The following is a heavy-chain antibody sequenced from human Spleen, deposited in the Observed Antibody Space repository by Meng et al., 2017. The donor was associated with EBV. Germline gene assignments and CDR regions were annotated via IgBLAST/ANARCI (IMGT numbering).Heavy chain of an antibody. V-gene: IGHV4-39*07. CDR1: GGSNSSSTSC. CDR2: FSYSGST. Sequence: PRQESGPGLVRPSDTLPLTCTVSGGSNSSSTSCWGWVRQPPGKGLEWIGSFSYSGSTFYNPSLKSRVTISVDTSNNQFSLRLSSVTAADTAVYYCAREGTYYDYVWGSYRSQYFDHWGRGTLVTVSS. CDR3: AREGTYYDYVWGSYRSQYFDH. J-gene: IGHJ4*02. D-gene: IGHD3-16*02.